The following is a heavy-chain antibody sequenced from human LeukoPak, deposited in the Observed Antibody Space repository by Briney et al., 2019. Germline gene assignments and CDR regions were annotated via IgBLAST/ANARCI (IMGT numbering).Heavy chain of an antibody. CDR1: GFIVSTNY. V-gene: IGHV3-53*01. D-gene: IGHD7-27*01. Sequence: GGSLRLSCAASGFIVSTNYMGWVRQAPGKGLEWVSVIYNDDRTYFADSVKGRFAISRDNSKNTLYLQMNSLRVEDTAMYYCTKTGGPWDWGQGTLVTVSS. J-gene: IGHJ4*02. CDR2: IYNDDRT. CDR3: TKTGGPWD.